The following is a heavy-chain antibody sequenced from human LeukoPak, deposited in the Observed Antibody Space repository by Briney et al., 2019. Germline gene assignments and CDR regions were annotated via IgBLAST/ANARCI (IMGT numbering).Heavy chain of an antibody. V-gene: IGHV3-21*01. CDR1: GFTFGSYT. Sequence: GGSLRLSCAASGFTFGSYTLNWVCQPPGGGLEWVSSISGNSDDIHYADSVKGRFTISRDNAKNSLYLQMSSLRAEDTAVYYCTSGYWGQGTLVIVSS. CDR2: ISGNSDDI. CDR3: TSGY. J-gene: IGHJ4*02.